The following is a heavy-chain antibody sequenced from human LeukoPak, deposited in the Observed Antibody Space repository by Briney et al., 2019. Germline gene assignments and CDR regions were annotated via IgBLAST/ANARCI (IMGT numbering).Heavy chain of an antibody. CDR1: RHIFSSYG. Sequence: GGSLRLFEADSRHIFSSYGMNWVRQDPGKEQKVVHAYSGSGGSTYYADSMKGRFNISRDNTKNTLYLQMNSLRDEDTAVYDCAKAMSGPEEVRYFVWLLSPWGQGTLVTVSS. J-gene: IGHJ5*02. D-gene: IGHD3-9*01. V-gene: IGHV3-23*01. CDR3: AKAMSGPEEVRYFVWLLSP. CDR2: YSGSGGST.